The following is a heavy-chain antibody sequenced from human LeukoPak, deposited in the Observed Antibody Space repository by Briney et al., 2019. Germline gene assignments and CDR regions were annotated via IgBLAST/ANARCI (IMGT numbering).Heavy chain of an antibody. CDR2: IYPGDSDT. V-gene: IGHV5-51*01. Sequence: GESLKISCKGSGYSFTSYWIGWVRKMPGKGLEWMGIIYPGDSDTRYSPSFQGQVTISADKSISTAYLQWSSLKASDTAMYYCARRYYYDSSGYKIGLYYFDYWGQGTLVTVSS. CDR3: ARRYYYDSSGYKIGLYYFDY. D-gene: IGHD3-22*01. J-gene: IGHJ4*02. CDR1: GYSFTSYW.